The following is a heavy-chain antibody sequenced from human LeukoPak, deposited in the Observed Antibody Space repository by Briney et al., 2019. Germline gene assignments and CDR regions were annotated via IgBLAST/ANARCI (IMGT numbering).Heavy chain of an antibody. J-gene: IGHJ3*02. CDR1: GFTFSSYA. CDR2: ISSNGGST. D-gene: IGHD3-22*01. V-gene: IGHV3-64*01. Sequence: GGSLRLSCAASGFTFSSYAMHWVRQAPGKGLEYVSAISSNGGSTYYANSVKGRFTISRDNSKNTLHLQMGSLRAEDMAVYYCARERTTMNDAFDIWGQGTMVTVSS. CDR3: ARERTTMNDAFDI.